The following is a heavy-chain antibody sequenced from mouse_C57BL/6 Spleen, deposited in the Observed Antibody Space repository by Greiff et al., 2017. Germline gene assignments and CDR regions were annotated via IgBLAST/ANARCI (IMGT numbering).Heavy chain of an antibody. CDR1: GYTFTSYW. D-gene: IGHD2-2*01. CDR2: IDPSDSYT. Sequence: QVQLQQPGAELVMPGASVKLSCKASGYTFTSYWMPWVKQRPGQGLEWIGEIDPSDSYTNYNQKFKGKSTLTVDKSSSTAYMQLSSLTSEDSAVYYCARKPMVTGDYFDYGGQGTTLTVSS. CDR3: ARKPMVTGDYFDY. V-gene: IGHV1-69*01. J-gene: IGHJ2*01.